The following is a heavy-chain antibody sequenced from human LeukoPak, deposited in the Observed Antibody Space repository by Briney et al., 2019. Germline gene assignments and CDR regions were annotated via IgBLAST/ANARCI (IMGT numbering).Heavy chain of an antibody. CDR2: INIDGSST. V-gene: IGHV3-74*01. Sequence: PGGALRLSCAASGFTFSGSWMHWVRQAPGKGLVWVSRINIDGSSTSNADSVKGRFPISRDNAKNTLYLEMTSLRAEDTAVFFCAKGSSNARPYYFDHWGLGTLVTVSS. CDR3: AKGSSNARPYYFDH. J-gene: IGHJ4*02. CDR1: GFTFSGSW. D-gene: IGHD6-13*01.